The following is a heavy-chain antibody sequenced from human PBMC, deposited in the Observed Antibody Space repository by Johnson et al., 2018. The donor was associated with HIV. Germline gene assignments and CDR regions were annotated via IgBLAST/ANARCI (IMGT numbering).Heavy chain of an antibody. CDR3: ASRLWFGDVSAFDI. D-gene: IGHD3-10*01. CDR2: IRYDGSNK. CDR1: GFTFSSYG. V-gene: IGHV3-30*02. J-gene: IGHJ3*02. Sequence: QVQLVESGGGVVQPGGSLRLSCAASGFTFSSYGMHWVRQAPGKGLEWVAFIRYDGSNKYYADSVKGRFTISRDNSKNTLYLQMNSLRAEDTALYYGASRLWFGDVSAFDIWGQGTMVTVSS.